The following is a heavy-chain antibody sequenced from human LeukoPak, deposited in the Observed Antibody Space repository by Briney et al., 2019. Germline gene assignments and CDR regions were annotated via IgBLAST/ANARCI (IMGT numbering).Heavy chain of an antibody. CDR1: GGSLSGYY. V-gene: IGHV4-34*01. CDR2: INHSGNT. CDR3: PRASGIADPAGYYFDS. D-gene: IGHD6-13*01. Sequence: PSETLTLTCAVYGGSLSGYYWSWIRQPPGKGLEWIGEINHSGNTNYNPSLKSRVTISVDTSKNQFPLKLSSATASDPAVYHCPRASGIADPAGYYFDSWGQGTLVTASP. J-gene: IGHJ4*02.